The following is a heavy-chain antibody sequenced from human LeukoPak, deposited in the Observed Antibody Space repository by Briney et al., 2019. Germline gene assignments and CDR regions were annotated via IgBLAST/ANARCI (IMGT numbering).Heavy chain of an antibody. CDR2: ISAYNGNT. CDR3: ARDRTSLDAFDI. D-gene: IGHD3-10*01. V-gene: IGHV1-18*01. Sequence: ASVKVSCKASGYTFTSYDINWVRQATGQGLEWMGWISAYNGNTNYAQKLQGRVTMTTDTSTSTAYMELRSLRSEDTAVYYCARDRTSLDAFDIWGQGTVVTVSS. CDR1: GYTFTSYD. J-gene: IGHJ3*02.